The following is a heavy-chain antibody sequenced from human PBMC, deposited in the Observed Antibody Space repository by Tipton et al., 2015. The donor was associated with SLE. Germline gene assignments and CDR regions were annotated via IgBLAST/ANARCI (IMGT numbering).Heavy chain of an antibody. CDR1: GGSISGSNW. CDR3: ARALPPQHYYGMDV. D-gene: IGHD2-15*01. J-gene: IGHJ6*02. CDR2: IYHSGGT. V-gene: IGHV4-4*02. Sequence: SLRLSCAVSGGSISGSNWWSWVRQPPGKGLEWIGEIYHSGGTNYNPSLKSRVIISMDKSKSQFSLKLTSVTVADTAVYYCARALPPQHYYGMDVWGQGTTVTVSS.